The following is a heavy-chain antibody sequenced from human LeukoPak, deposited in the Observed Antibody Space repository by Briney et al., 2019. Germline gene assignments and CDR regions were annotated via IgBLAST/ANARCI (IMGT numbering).Heavy chain of an antibody. V-gene: IGHV4-4*07. J-gene: IGHJ5*02. Sequence: SETLFLTCTVSGGSISDYYWSWIRQPAGKGLEWIGRIYTSGSTNYNPSLRSRVTMSVDTSKNQFSLKLSSVTAADTAVYYCARGGASPGWFDPWGQGTLVTVSS. CDR1: GGSISDYY. CDR3: ARGGASPGWFDP. CDR2: IYTSGST. D-gene: IGHD4/OR15-4a*01.